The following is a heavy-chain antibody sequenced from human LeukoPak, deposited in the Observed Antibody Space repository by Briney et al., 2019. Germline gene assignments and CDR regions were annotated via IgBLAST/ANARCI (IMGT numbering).Heavy chain of an antibody. CDR3: ARGFGYFDY. V-gene: IGHV3-30*02. Sequence: PGGSLRLSCAASGFNFSNYGMHWVRQAPGKELEWVAFIRYDGSYKYYADSVKGRFTISRDNSKSTLYLQMNSLRAEDTAVYYCARGFGYFDYWGLGTLVTVSS. CDR1: GFNFSNYG. J-gene: IGHJ4*02. CDR2: IRYDGSYK. D-gene: IGHD3-10*01.